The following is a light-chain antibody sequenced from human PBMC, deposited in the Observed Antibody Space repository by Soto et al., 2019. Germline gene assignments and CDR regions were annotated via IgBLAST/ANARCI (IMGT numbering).Light chain of an antibody. J-gene: IGKJ5*01. Sequence: EIVLSQSPATLSLSPGERATLSCGAGQSVSSYLAWYQQKPGQAPRLLIYDASNRATGIPARFSGSGSGTDFTLTISSLEPEDFEVYYCQQRSNWQITFGQGTRLEIK. CDR2: DAS. CDR3: QQRSNWQIT. V-gene: IGKV3-11*01. CDR1: QSVSSY.